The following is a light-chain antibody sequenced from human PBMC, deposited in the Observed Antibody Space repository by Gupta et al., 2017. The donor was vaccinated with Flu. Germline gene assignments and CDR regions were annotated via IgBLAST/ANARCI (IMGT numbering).Light chain of an antibody. Sequence: DIQMTKSPSSLSESVGDRVTITCQASQEISNYLNWYQQKPGKAPKLLIYDASNLETGVPSRFSGSGAGTDFTFTISSLQPDDIATYYCQQYDNLPTFGGGTKVEI. J-gene: IGKJ4*01. CDR3: QQYDNLPT. CDR1: QEISNY. V-gene: IGKV1-33*01. CDR2: DAS.